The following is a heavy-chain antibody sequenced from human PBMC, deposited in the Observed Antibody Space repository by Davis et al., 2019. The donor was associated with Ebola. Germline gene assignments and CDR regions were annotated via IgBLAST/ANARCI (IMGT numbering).Heavy chain of an antibody. CDR3: ASMYYYDSSGKGRVFDY. D-gene: IGHD3-22*01. Sequence: SVKASCKASGGTFSSYAISWVRQAPGQGLEWMGGIIPIFGTANYAQKFQGRVTITADESTSTAYMELSSLRSEDMAVYYCASMYYYDSSGKGRVFDYWGQGTLVTVSS. J-gene: IGHJ4*02. CDR2: IIPIFGTA. V-gene: IGHV1-69*13. CDR1: GGTFSSYA.